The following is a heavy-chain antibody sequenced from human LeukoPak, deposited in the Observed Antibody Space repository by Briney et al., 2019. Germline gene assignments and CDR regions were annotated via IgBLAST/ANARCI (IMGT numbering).Heavy chain of an antibody. CDR3: AKDRSCSGGSCYSYYYYYYMDV. CDR1: GFTFSSYA. Sequence: GRSLRLSCAASGFTFSSYAMHWVRQAPGKGLEWVAVISYDGSNKYYADSVKGRFTISRDNSKNTLYLQMNSLRAEDTAVYYCAKDRSCSGGSCYSYYYYYYMDVWGKGTTVTVSS. CDR2: ISYDGSNK. D-gene: IGHD2-15*01. V-gene: IGHV3-30-3*01. J-gene: IGHJ6*03.